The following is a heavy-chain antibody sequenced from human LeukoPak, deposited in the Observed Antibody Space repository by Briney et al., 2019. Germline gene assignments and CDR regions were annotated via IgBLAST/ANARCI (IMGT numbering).Heavy chain of an antibody. D-gene: IGHD3-22*01. CDR1: GFTFSGYW. Sequence: GGSLRLSCAASGFTFSGYWMHWVRQAPGKGLVWVSRINSDGSSTSYADSVKGRFTISRDNAKNTLYLQMNSLRAEDTAVYYCARGPRYYDSSGFHFRFDYWGQGTLVTVSS. CDR3: ARGPRYYDSSGFHFRFDY. V-gene: IGHV3-74*01. J-gene: IGHJ4*02. CDR2: INSDGSST.